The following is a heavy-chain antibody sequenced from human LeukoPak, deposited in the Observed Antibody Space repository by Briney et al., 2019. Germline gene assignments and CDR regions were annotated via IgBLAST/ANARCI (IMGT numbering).Heavy chain of an antibody. D-gene: IGHD2-15*01. V-gene: IGHV3-30-3*01. Sequence: GGSPRLSCAASGFTFSSYAMHWVRQAPGKGLEWVALMSYDGSTKYYADSVKGRFTVSRDTSQNALSLLMSSLRTEDTALYYCARGGYCSRGSCSHVFDYWGPGTLVTVSS. J-gene: IGHJ4*02. CDR1: GFTFSSYA. CDR2: MSYDGSTK. CDR3: ARGGYCSRGSCSHVFDY.